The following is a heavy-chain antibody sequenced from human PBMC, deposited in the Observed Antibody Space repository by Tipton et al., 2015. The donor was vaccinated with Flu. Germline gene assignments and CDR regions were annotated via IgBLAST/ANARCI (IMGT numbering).Heavy chain of an antibody. CDR1: GGSIRSSTDY. J-gene: IGHJ1*01. CDR2: VFYSGST. CDR3: ARVGVLSSWTRGLYFHL. Sequence: TLSLTCTVSGGSIRSSTDYWGWIRQPPGKGLEWIGSVFYSGSTDNNPSLKSRVTISADTSKNQLSLKMKSVTAADTAVYYCARVGVLSSWTRGLYFHLWGQGTLVTVSS. D-gene: IGHD6-13*01. V-gene: IGHV4-39*01.